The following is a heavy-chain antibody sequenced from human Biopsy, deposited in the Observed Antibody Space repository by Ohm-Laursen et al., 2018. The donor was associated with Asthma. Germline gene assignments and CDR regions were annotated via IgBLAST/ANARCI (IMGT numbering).Heavy chain of an antibody. D-gene: IGHD6-19*01. CDR2: IYSGGGT. CDR3: ARGDSSGWSHYYFDY. Sequence: SLRLSCTASGFTVSSNGMSWVRQPPGKGLEWVSVIYSGGGTFYADSVKGRFTISRDFYKNTLYLQMDSLGAEDTAVYYCARGDSSGWSHYYFDYWGQGTLVTVSS. V-gene: IGHV3-53*01. J-gene: IGHJ4*02. CDR1: GFTVSSNG.